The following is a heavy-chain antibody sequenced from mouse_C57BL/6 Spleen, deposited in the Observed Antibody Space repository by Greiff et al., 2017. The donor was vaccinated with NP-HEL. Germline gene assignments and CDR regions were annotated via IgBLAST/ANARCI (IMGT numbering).Heavy chain of an antibody. CDR3: ARSRYYGAMDY. J-gene: IGHJ4*01. CDR2: IYPGSGNT. V-gene: IGHV1-66*01. Sequence: QVQLKESGPELVKPGASVKISCKASGYSFTSYYIHWVKQRPGQGLEWIGWIYPGSGNTKYNEKFKGKATLTADTSSSTAYMQLSSLTSEDSAVYYCARSRYYGAMDYWGQGTSVTVSS. CDR1: GYSFTSYY.